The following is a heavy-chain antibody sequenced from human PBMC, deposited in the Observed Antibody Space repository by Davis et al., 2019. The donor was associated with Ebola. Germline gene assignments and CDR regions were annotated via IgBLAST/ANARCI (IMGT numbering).Heavy chain of an antibody. D-gene: IGHD2-21*01. CDR1: GFTFSDYY. CDR3: ARVRGMDV. J-gene: IGHJ6*02. V-gene: IGHV3-11*04. CDR2: IGPSGNSF. Sequence: PGGSLRLSCEVSGFTFSDYYMSWIRQAPGKGLEWIAYIGPSGNSFYCADSVKGRFTISRDNAKNSLYLQMNSLRAEDTAVYYCARVRGMDVWGQGTTVTVSS.